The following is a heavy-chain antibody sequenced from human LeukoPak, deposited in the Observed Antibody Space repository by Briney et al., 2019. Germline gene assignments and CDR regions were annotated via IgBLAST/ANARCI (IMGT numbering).Heavy chain of an antibody. CDR2: IKSKTDGGTT. CDR1: GFTFSNAW. CDR3: TTRDYGDYYLYAFDI. V-gene: IGHV3-15*01. D-gene: IGHD4-17*01. Sequence: GGSLRLSCAASGFTFSNAWMSWVRQAPGKGLEWVGRIKSKTDGGTTDYAAPVKGRFTISRDDSKNTLYLQMNSQKTEDTAVYYCTTRDYGDYYLYAFDIWGQGTMVTVSS. J-gene: IGHJ3*02.